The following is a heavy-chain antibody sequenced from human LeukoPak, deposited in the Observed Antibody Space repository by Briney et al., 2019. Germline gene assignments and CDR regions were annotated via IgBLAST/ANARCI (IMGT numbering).Heavy chain of an antibody. CDR3: AKGGYCSTTSCAFDS. V-gene: IGHV3-23*01. Sequence: GGSLRLSCAASGFTFSSYAMSWVRQAPGKGLERVSAISGSGGNTYYADSVKGRFTISRDNSKNTLYLQMNSLRAEDTAVYYCAKGGYCSTTSCAFDSWGQGTLVTVSS. D-gene: IGHD2-2*01. CDR1: GFTFSSYA. CDR2: ISGSGGNT. J-gene: IGHJ4*02.